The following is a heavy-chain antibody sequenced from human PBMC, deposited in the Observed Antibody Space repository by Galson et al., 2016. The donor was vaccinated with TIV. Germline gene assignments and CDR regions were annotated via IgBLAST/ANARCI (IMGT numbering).Heavy chain of an antibody. CDR3: AKDNYGGNFSGWFDP. D-gene: IGHD4-23*01. CDR2: ISYDGSNK. CDR1: GFTFSDYA. Sequence: SLRLSCAASGFTFSDYAIHWVRQAPGKGLEWVAVISYDGSNKFYADSVKGRFTISRDNFKNTLYLQMNRLRADDTALYYCAKDNYGGNFSGWFDPWGQGTLVTVSS. V-gene: IGHV3-30-3*02. J-gene: IGHJ5*02.